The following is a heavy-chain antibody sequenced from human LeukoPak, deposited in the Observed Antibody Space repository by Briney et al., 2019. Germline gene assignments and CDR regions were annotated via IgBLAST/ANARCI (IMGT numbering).Heavy chain of an antibody. J-gene: IGHJ6*03. D-gene: IGHD3-22*01. V-gene: IGHV1-69*05. Sequence: SVKVSCKASGYTFTDYYMHWVRQAPGQGLEWMGGIIPIFGTANYAQKFQGRVTITTDESTSTAYMELSSLRSEDTAVYYCASGRGFTTNYYYYYMDVWGKGTTVTVSS. CDR1: GYTFTDYY. CDR3: ASGRGFTTNYYYYYMDV. CDR2: IIPIFGTA.